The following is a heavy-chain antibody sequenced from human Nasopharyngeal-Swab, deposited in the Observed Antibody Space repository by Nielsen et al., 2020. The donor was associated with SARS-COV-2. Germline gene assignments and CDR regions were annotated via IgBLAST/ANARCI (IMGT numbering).Heavy chain of an antibody. J-gene: IGHJ4*02. V-gene: IGHV3-30-3*01. CDR3: ARDPAVAGRGRVPGY. Sequence: GESLKISCAASGFTFSSYAMHWVRQAPGKGLEWVAVISYDGSNKYYADSVKGRFTISRDNSKNTLYLQMNSLRAEDTAVYYCARDPAVAGRGRVPGYWGQGTLVTVSS. CDR1: GFTFSSYA. D-gene: IGHD6-19*01. CDR2: ISYDGSNK.